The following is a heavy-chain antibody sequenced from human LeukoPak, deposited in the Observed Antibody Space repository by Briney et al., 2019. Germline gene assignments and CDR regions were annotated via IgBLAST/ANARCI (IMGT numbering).Heavy chain of an antibody. J-gene: IGHJ5*02. V-gene: IGHV3-9*01. CDR1: GFTFDDYA. D-gene: IGHD1-1*01. Sequence: PGGSLRLSCAASGFTFDDYAMHWVRQAPGKGLEWVSGISWNSGSIGYADSVKGRFTISRDNAKNSLYLQMNSLRAEDTALYSCAKDNGQRGLNWFDPWGQGTLVTVSS. CDR2: ISWNSGSI. CDR3: AKDNGQRGLNWFDP.